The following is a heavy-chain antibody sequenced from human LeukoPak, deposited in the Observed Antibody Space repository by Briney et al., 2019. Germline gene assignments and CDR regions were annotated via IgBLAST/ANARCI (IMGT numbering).Heavy chain of an antibody. D-gene: IGHD4-17*01. V-gene: IGHV4-34*01. CDR1: GGSFSGYY. Sequence: PSETLSPTCAVYGGSFSGYYWSWLRQPPGKGLEWIGEINHSGSTNYNPSLKSRVTISVDTSKNQFSLKLSSVTAADTAVYYCARGRGDYGVDYFDYWGQGTLVTVSS. J-gene: IGHJ4*02. CDR3: ARGRGDYGVDYFDY. CDR2: INHSGST.